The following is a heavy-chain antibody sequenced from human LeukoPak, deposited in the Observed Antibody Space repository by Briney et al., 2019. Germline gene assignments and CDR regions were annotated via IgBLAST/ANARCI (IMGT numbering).Heavy chain of an antibody. D-gene: IGHD3-3*01. CDR1: GGSISSSSYY. CDR3: ARVITIFGVVIPLYNWFDP. V-gene: IGHV4-39*07. J-gene: IGHJ5*02. Sequence: SETLSLTCTVSGGSISSSSYYWGWIRQPPGKGLEWIGSIYYSGSTYYNPSLKSRVTISVDTSKNQFSLKLSSVTAADTAVYYCARVITIFGVVIPLYNWFDPWGQGTLVTVSS. CDR2: IYYSGST.